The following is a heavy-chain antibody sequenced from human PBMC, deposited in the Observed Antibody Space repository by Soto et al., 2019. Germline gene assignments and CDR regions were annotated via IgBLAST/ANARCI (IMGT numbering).Heavy chain of an antibody. D-gene: IGHD5-12*01. CDR1: GYTFTGYY. CDR2: INPNSGGT. Sequence: GASVKVSCKASGYTFTGYYMHWVRQAPGQGLEWMGWINPNSGGTNYAQKFQGWVTVTRNTSISTAYMELSSLRSEDTAVYYCARRYKWLRLSYYYYYMDVWGKGTTVTVSS. J-gene: IGHJ6*03. V-gene: IGHV1-2*04. CDR3: ARRYKWLRLSYYYYYMDV.